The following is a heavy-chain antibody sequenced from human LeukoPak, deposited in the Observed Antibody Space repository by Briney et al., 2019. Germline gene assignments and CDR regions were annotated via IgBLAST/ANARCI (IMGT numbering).Heavy chain of an antibody. J-gene: IGHJ4*02. V-gene: IGHV3-30*09. CDR3: ARRSRDGWYFDY. Sequence: PGGSLRLSCAASGFTFSMSWMTWVRQAPGKGLEWVSIISSDGSNKYYADSVKGRFAISRDNSNNTLYLQMNSLRAEDTAVYYCARRSRDGWYFDYWGQGTLVTVSS. CDR1: GFTFSMSW. D-gene: IGHD5-24*01. CDR2: ISSDGSNK.